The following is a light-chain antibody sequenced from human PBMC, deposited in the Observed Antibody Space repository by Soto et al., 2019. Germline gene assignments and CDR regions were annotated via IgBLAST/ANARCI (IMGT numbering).Light chain of an antibody. CDR1: MRDVGGYNH. Sequence: QSALTQPASVSGSAGQSITISCSGTMRDVGGYNHVSWYQQHPGKAPKLMIYEVSNRPSGVSNRFSGSKSGNTASLTISGLQAEDEADYYCSSYTTSTTRIIFGGGTKLTVL. CDR2: EVS. V-gene: IGLV2-14*01. J-gene: IGLJ2*01. CDR3: SSYTTSTTRII.